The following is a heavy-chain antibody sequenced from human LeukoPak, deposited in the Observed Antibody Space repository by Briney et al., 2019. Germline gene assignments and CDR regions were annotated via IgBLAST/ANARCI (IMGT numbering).Heavy chain of an antibody. CDR3: ASVASSYLAFDY. V-gene: IGHV1-18*01. Sequence: GASVKVSYKASGYTFSSYGISWVRQAPGQGLEWMGWISSYNGDANYAQNLQGRVTMTIDTSTSTAYMELRSLRSDDTAIYYCASVASSYLAFDYWGQGTLVTVSS. CDR1: GYTFSSYG. CDR2: ISSYNGDA. J-gene: IGHJ4*02. D-gene: IGHD3-3*01.